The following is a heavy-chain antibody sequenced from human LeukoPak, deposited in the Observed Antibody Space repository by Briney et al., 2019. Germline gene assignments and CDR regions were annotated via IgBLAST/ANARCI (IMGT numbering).Heavy chain of an antibody. Sequence: GGSLRLTCAASGFTFSNYWMHWVRQAPGKGLVWVSRINSDGSSTSYADSVKGRFTISRDNAKNTLYLQMNSLRAEDTAVYYCARAMIVVSNQFDYWGQGTLVTVSS. CDR2: INSDGSST. CDR1: GFTFSNYW. D-gene: IGHD3-22*01. J-gene: IGHJ4*02. V-gene: IGHV3-74*01. CDR3: ARAMIVVSNQFDY.